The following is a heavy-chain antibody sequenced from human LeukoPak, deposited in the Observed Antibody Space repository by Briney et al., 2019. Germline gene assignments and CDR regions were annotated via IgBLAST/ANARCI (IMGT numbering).Heavy chain of an antibody. CDR2: INHSGST. J-gene: IGHJ6*02. D-gene: IGHD6-6*01. CDR3: ARVAARGAARGMDV. V-gene: IGHV4-34*01. CDR1: GGSFSGYY. Sequence: SETLSLTCAVYGGSFSGYYWSWIRQPPGEGLEWIGEINHSGSTNYNPFLKSRVTVSVDTSKNQFSLKLSSVTAADTAVYYCARVAARGAARGMDVWGQGTTVTVSS.